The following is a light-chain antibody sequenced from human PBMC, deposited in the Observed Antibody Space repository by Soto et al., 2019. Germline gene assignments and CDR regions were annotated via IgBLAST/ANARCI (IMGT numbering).Light chain of an antibody. V-gene: IGKV3-15*01. Sequence: EIVMTQSPATLSVSPGERSTLSCRASQSVGQTLAWYQQKPGQAPRLLIYGASLRATGVPARFSGSGSGTEFTLAISSLQSEDFAVYYCQQYDDWPLTFGGGTKVEI. CDR2: GAS. CDR1: QSVGQT. J-gene: IGKJ4*01. CDR3: QQYDDWPLT.